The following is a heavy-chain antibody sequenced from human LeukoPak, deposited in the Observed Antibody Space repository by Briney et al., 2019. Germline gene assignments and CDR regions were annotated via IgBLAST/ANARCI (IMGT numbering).Heavy chain of an antibody. Sequence: SETLSLTCTVSGGSISSYYWSWIRQPPGKGLEWIGYIYYSGSTNYNPSLKSRVTISVDTSKNQFSLKLSSVTAADTAVYYCARELGDDFGFDPWGQGTLVTVSS. CDR2: IYYSGST. D-gene: IGHD5-24*01. V-gene: IGHV4-59*01. CDR1: GGSISSYY. CDR3: ARELGDDFGFDP. J-gene: IGHJ5*02.